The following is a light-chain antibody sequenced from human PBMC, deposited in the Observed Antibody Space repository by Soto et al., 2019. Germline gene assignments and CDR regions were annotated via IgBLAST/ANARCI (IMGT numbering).Light chain of an antibody. J-gene: IGKJ5*01. Sequence: EIVLTQSPCTLSWSPGESATLLCRASQFIHSRYLAWYQQKPGQAPRLLIYGASTRATGIPARFSGSGYGTEFNLTISSLQSEDFAVYYCQQYGFSPISFSQGTRLEIK. CDR2: GAS. V-gene: IGKV3-20*01. CDR1: QFIHSRY. CDR3: QQYGFSPIS.